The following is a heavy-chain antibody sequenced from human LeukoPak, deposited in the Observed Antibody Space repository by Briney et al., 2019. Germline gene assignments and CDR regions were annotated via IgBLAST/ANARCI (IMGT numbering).Heavy chain of an antibody. CDR1: GYIFTSYG. V-gene: IGHV1-18*01. D-gene: IGHD5/OR15-5a*01. CDR2: IRGYNGNT. Sequence: ASVKVSCKASGYIFTSYGINWVRQAPGQGLEWMGWIRGYNGNTKYTQKLQDRVTMTTDTSTNTAYMELRSLRSDDTAVYYCARDRTAVSTPPGFDYWGQGSLVTVSS. J-gene: IGHJ4*02. CDR3: ARDRTAVSTPPGFDY.